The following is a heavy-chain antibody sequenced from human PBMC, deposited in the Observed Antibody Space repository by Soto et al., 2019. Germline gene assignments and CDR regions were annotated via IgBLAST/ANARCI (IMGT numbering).Heavy chain of an antibody. CDR3: AHVELWAFDI. J-gene: IGHJ3*02. D-gene: IGHD1-1*01. V-gene: IGHV2-5*02. CDR1: GFSLSSSGVG. Sequence: QITLKESGPTLVKPTQTLTLTCTFSGFSLSSSGVGVGWIRQPPGKALEWLALIYWDDDKRYSPFLKTRLTIAKDTSKNQVVLTMTNMDPVDTATYSCAHVELWAFDIWGQGTMITVSS. CDR2: IYWDDDK.